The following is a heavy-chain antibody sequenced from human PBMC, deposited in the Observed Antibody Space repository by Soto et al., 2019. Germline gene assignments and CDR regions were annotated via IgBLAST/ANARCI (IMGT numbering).Heavy chain of an antibody. V-gene: IGHV1-46*03. CDR1: GYSFTSHY. CDR3: PRDQSCNDRVWWCNP. CDR2: IYPGGVNI. J-gene: IGHJ5*02. D-gene: IGHD1-1*01. Sequence: ASVKVSCKAIGYSFTSHYTHWVRQAPGQGLEWMGTIYPGGVNIGYAQKFKGRVTMIKATSTSTVYMELNSLTSEDTAVYYCPRDQSCNDRVWWCNPWGRETPFTVSS.